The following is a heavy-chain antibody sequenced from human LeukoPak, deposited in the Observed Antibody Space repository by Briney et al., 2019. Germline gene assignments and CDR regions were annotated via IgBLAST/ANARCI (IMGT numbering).Heavy chain of an antibody. CDR3: AREAVAEAYDY. Sequence: AGGSLRLSCAASGFTVSSNYMSWVRQAPGKGLEWVSVIYSGGSTYYADSVKGRFTISRDNSKNTLYLQMNSLRAEDTAVYYCAREAVAEAYDYWGQGTLVTASS. D-gene: IGHD6-19*01. CDR1: GFTVSSNY. J-gene: IGHJ4*02. V-gene: IGHV3-66*01. CDR2: IYSGGST.